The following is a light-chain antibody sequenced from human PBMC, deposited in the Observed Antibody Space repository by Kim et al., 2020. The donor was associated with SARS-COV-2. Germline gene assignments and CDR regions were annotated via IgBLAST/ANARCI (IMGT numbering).Light chain of an antibody. J-gene: IGLJ2*01. Sequence: ELTQPPSVSVAPGKTARITCGGNNIGSKSVHWYQQKPGQAPVLVIYYDSDRPSGIPERFSGSNSGNTATLTISRVEAGDEADYYCQVWDTSSDHPGVFGGGTQLTVL. V-gene: IGLV3-21*04. CDR2: YDS. CDR1: NIGSKS. CDR3: QVWDTSSDHPGV.